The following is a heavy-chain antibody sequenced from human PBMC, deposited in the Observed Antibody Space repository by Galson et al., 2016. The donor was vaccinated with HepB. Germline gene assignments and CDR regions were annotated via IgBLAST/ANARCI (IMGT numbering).Heavy chain of an antibody. CDR1: EFTFSSFA. V-gene: IGHV3-64*04. Sequence: SLRLSCAASEFTFSSFAMHWVRQAPGKRLECVSGISSSGGSTHYTDSVKGRFIISRDNSRNTLYLQMNNLRPEDTAIYYCARDRNAYVSGKYYMPPDYWGQGTLVTVSS. D-gene: IGHD3-10*01. CDR2: ISSSGGST. J-gene: IGHJ4*02. CDR3: ARDRNAYVSGKYYMPPDY.